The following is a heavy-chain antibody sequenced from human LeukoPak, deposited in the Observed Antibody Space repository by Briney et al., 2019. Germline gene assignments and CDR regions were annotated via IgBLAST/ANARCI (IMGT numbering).Heavy chain of an antibody. D-gene: IGHD5-12*01. CDR3: ARGAKYSPSYMDV. Sequence: ASMKVSCKASGYTLTGYYMHWVRQAPGQGLEWMGWINPNSGDTNYAQKFQGRVTLTMDTSISTPYMELSGLTSDDTAVYYCARGAKYSPSYMDVWGKGTTVTVSS. V-gene: IGHV1-2*02. J-gene: IGHJ6*03. CDR1: GYTLTGYY. CDR2: INPNSGDT.